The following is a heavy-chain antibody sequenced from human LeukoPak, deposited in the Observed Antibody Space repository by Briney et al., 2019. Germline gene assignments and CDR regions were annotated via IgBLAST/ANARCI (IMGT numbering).Heavy chain of an antibody. Sequence: SETLSLTCAVYGGSFSGYYWSWIRQPPGKGLEWIGEINHSGSTNYNPSLKSRVTISVDTSKNQFSLKLSSVTAADTAVYYCARGAGMSPAATAYYYYMDVWGKGATVTDSS. J-gene: IGHJ6*03. CDR2: INHSGST. V-gene: IGHV4-34*01. CDR3: ARGAGMSPAATAYYYYMDV. D-gene: IGHD2-2*01. CDR1: GGSFSGYY.